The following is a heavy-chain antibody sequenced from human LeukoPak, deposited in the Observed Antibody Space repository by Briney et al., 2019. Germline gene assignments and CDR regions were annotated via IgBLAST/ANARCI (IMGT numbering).Heavy chain of an antibody. Sequence: GGSLRLSCAVSGFTLSSYWMHWVRQAPGKGLVWVSRNDSDGTTIDYADSVKGRFTISRDNANNTLYLQMNSLRAEDAGVYYCARGLTLLGYCSGTSCLMNYWGQGTLVTVSS. CDR1: GFTLSSYW. D-gene: IGHD2-2*01. CDR2: NDSDGTTI. V-gene: IGHV3-74*01. CDR3: ARGLTLLGYCSGTSCLMNY. J-gene: IGHJ4*02.